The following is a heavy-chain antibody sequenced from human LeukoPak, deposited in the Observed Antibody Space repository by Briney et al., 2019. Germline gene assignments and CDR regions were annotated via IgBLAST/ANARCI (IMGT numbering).Heavy chain of an antibody. J-gene: IGHJ5*02. CDR1: GYTFTSYD. Sequence: GASVKVSCKASGYTFTSYDINWVRQATGQGLEWMGWMNPNSGNTGYAQKFQGRVTMTRNTSISTAYMELSSLRSEDTAVYYCARGARGRYFIGRDWFDPWGQGILVTVSS. CDR3: ARGARGRYFIGRDWFDP. D-gene: IGHD1-26*01. V-gene: IGHV1-8*01. CDR2: MNPNSGNT.